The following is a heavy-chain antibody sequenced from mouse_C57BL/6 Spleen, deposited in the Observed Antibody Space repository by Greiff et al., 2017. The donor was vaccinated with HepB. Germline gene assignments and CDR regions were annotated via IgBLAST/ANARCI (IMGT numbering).Heavy chain of an antibody. J-gene: IGHJ2*01. D-gene: IGHD1-1*01. CDR3: ARWDYYGSSWFYFDY. V-gene: IGHV1-82*01. Sequence: VQLQQSGPELVKPGASVKISCKASGYAFSSSWMNWVKQRPGKGLEWIGRIYPGDGDTNYNGKFKGKATLTADKSSSTAYMQLSSLTSEDSAVYFCARWDYYGSSWFYFDYWGQGTTLTVSS. CDR1: GYAFSSSW. CDR2: IYPGDGDT.